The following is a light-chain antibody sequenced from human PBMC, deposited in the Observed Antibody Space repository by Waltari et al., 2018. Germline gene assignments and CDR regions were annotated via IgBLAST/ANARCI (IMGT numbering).Light chain of an antibody. Sequence: QSVLTQPRSVSGSPGQSVTISCTGTRSDVGGYHYVPWYQQHPGKAPKLMIYDVPKRPSGVPYRFSASKSGNTSSLTISGLQAEDEADYYCCSYAGTYTLIFGGGTKLTVL. CDR1: RSDVGGYHY. CDR3: CSYAGTYTLI. J-gene: IGLJ2*01. V-gene: IGLV2-11*01. CDR2: DVP.